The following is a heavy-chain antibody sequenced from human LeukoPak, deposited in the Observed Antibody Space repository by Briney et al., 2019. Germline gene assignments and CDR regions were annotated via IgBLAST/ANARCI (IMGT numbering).Heavy chain of an antibody. CDR3: ARGYDFWSGYSPQGYYYYYYMDV. CDR1: GGSISSGSYY. Sequence: SQTLSLTCTVSGGSISSGSYYWSWIRQPAGKGLEWIGRIYTSGSTNYNPSLKSRVTISVDTSKNQFSLKLSSVTAADTAVYYCARGYDFWSGYSPQGYYYYYYMDVGGKGTTVTVSS. D-gene: IGHD3-3*01. CDR2: IYTSGST. J-gene: IGHJ6*03. V-gene: IGHV4-61*02.